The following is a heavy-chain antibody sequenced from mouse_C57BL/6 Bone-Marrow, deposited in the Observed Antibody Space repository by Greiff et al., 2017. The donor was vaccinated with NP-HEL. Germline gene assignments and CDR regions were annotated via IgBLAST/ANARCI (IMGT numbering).Heavy chain of an antibody. V-gene: IGHV2-6*01. CDR2: IWGVGST. CDR1: GFSLTSYG. CDR3: ASLLRCPMDY. D-gene: IGHD1-1*01. J-gene: IGHJ4*01. Sequence: VQLKESGPGLVAPSPSLSITCTVSGFSLTSYGVDWVRQSPGQGLEWLGVIWGVGSTNYNSALKSRLSISKDNSKSQVFLKMNSLQTDDTAMYYCASLLRCPMDYWGQGTSVTVSS.